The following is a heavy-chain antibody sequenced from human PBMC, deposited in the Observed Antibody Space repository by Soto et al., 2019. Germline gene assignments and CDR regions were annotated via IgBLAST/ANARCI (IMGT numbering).Heavy chain of an antibody. V-gene: IGHV1-18*04. J-gene: IGHJ4*02. D-gene: IGHD6-19*01. CDR3: ARASDGYRSGWYVGYFDY. Sequence: ASVKVSCKASGYTFTSYGVSWVRQAPGQGLEWMGWIRAYNGYTNYAQKFQGRVTITTDTSTSTAYMELRSLISDDTAVYYCARASDGYRSGWYVGYFDYWGQGTLVTVSS. CDR1: GYTFTSYG. CDR2: IRAYNGYT.